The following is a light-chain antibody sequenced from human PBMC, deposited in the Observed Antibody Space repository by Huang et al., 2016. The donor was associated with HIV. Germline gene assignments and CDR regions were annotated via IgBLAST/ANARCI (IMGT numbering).Light chain of an antibody. CDR3: QQYYPAPPSFT. CDR2: WAS. Sequence: DIVMTQSPDSLAVSLGERATINCKSSQNVLYSSDNKNYLAWYQQKPGQRPKRLIYWASTRESGVPDRFSGSGSGTDFTLTISSMQAEDVAVYYCQQYYPAPPSFTFGPGTKVDIK. V-gene: IGKV4-1*01. J-gene: IGKJ3*01. CDR1: QNVLYSSDNKNY.